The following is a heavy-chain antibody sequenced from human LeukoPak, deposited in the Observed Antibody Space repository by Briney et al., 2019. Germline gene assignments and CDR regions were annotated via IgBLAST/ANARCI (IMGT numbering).Heavy chain of an antibody. Sequence: SETLSLTCTVSDVSISSYYWSWIRQPPGKGLEWIGSISFGGSTYYNPSLKSRVTISVDTSKSQFSLKLTSETAADTSVYYCSRLYSVTIFGVPLGWFDPWGQGTLVTVSS. D-gene: IGHD3-3*01. CDR2: ISFGGST. CDR1: DVSISSYY. CDR3: SRLYSVTIFGVPLGWFDP. J-gene: IGHJ5*02. V-gene: IGHV4-59*05.